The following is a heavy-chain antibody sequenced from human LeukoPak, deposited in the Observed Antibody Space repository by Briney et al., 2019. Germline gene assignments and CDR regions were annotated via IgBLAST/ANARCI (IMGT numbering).Heavy chain of an antibody. J-gene: IGHJ3*02. CDR2: INSNGVST. Sequence: GGSLRLSCAASGFSLSNYEMHWVRQAPGRGLECVSSINSNGVSTHYANSVKGRFTISRDNAKNSLYLQMNSLRAEDTAVYYCARGAYGISDIWGQGTMVTVSS. V-gene: IGHV3-64*01. D-gene: IGHD3-9*01. CDR3: ARGAYGISDI. CDR1: GFSLSNYE.